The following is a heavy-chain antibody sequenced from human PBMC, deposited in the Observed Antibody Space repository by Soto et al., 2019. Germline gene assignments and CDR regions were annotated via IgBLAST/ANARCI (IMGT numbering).Heavy chain of an antibody. V-gene: IGHV4-34*01. CDR2: INHSGST. CDR3: ASSLLRFLEWVRGSPNDAFDI. D-gene: IGHD3-3*01. CDR1: GGSFSGYY. Sequence: SSETLSLTCAVYGGSFSGYYWSWIRQPPGKGLEWIGEINHSGSTNYNPSLKSRVTISVDTSKNQFSLKLSSVTAADTAVYYCASSLLRFLEWVRGSPNDAFDIWGQGTMVTVSS. J-gene: IGHJ3*02.